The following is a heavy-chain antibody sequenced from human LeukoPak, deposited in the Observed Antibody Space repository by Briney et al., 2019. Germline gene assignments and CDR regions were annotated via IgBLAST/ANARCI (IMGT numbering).Heavy chain of an antibody. V-gene: IGHV3-33*01. CDR1: GFTFSTYG. Sequence: GRSLRLSCATSGFTFSTYGTHWVRQAPGKGLEWVAVIWYDGTNKYYADSVKGRFTISRDNSKNTLYLQMNSLRAEDTAVYYCARATVTTGPHSWGRGTLVTVSS. CDR3: ARATVTTGPHS. D-gene: IGHD4-17*01. J-gene: IGHJ4*02. CDR2: IWYDGTNK.